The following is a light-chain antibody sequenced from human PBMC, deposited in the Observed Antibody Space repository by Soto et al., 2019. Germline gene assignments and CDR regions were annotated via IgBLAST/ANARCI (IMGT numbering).Light chain of an antibody. Sequence: DIVMTQSPDSLAVSLGERATINCKSSQSVLYSSNNKNYLAWYQQKPGQPPKLLIYWASTRESGVPDRFSGSGSGTDFPLTVSGLQAEDVAAYYGQQYNSIPSTCGQGTKVEAK. V-gene: IGKV4-1*01. CDR3: QQYNSIPST. CDR1: QSVLYSSNNKNY. J-gene: IGKJ1*01. CDR2: WAS.